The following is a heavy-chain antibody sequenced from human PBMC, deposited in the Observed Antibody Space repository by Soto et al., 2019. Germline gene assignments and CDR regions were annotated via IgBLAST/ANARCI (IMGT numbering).Heavy chain of an antibody. CDR2: MNPNSGNT. Sequence: ASVKVSCKASGYTFTSYDINWVRQATGQGLEWMGWMNPNSGNTGYAQKFQGRVTMTRNTSISTAYMELSSLRSEDTAVYYCARLVVPAVLDYHYMAVWGKGTTVTVSS. CDR3: ARLVVPAVLDYHYMAV. D-gene: IGHD2-2*01. J-gene: IGHJ6*03. V-gene: IGHV1-8*01. CDR1: GYTFTSYD.